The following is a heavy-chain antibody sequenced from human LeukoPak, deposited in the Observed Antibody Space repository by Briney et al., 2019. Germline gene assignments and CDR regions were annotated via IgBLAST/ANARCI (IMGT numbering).Heavy chain of an antibody. J-gene: IGHJ4*02. CDR1: GYTFTGYY. D-gene: IGHD1-7*01. CDR2: INPNSGGT. CDR3: ARDTYNWNSVRPLCY. V-gene: IGHV1-2*02. Sequence: ASVKVSCKASGYTFTGYYMHWVRQAPGQGLEWMGWINPNSGGTNYAQKFQGRVTMTRDTSISTAYMELSRLRSDDTAVYYCARDTYNWNSVRPLCYWGQGTLVTVSS.